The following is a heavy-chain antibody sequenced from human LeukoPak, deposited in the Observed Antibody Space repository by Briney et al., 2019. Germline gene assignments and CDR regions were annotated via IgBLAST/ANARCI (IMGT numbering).Heavy chain of an antibody. CDR2: INPNSGVT. CDR1: GYTLTDYY. Sequence: ASVKVSCKASGYTLTDYYIHWVRQAPGQGLEWMGWINPNSGVTNYAQKFQGRVTLTRDTPISTAYMEVSRLRSDDTAVYYCARAHMTTVTLGDYWGQGSLVTASS. V-gene: IGHV1-2*02. J-gene: IGHJ4*02. CDR3: ARAHMTTVTLGDY. D-gene: IGHD4-11*01.